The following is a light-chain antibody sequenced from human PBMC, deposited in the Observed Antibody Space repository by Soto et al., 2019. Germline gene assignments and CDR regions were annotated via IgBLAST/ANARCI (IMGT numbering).Light chain of an antibody. CDR2: DVS. CDR3: CSYAGDSYV. CDR1: SSDVGNYNL. Sequence: QSVLTQPASVSGSPGQSITISCTETSSDVGNYNLVSWYQQHPGKAPKLMIYDVSERPSGVSNRFSGSKSGNTASLTISGLQADDEADHYCCSYAGDSYVFGTGTKVTVL. J-gene: IGLJ1*01. V-gene: IGLV2-23*02.